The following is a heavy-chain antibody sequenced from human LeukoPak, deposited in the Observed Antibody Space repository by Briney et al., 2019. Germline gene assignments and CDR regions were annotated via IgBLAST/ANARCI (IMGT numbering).Heavy chain of an antibody. CDR3: ASPRSGYRYTFDY. J-gene: IGHJ4*02. Sequence: SETLSLTCAVSAASISNYYWSWIRQAPGKGLEWIGYISTSGSTHYNPSLKSRVSISLDTSKNRFSLNLNFVTAADTAVYYCASPRSGYRYTFDYWGQGALVTVSS. V-gene: IGHV4-4*09. CDR2: ISTSGST. CDR1: AASISNYY. D-gene: IGHD3-22*01.